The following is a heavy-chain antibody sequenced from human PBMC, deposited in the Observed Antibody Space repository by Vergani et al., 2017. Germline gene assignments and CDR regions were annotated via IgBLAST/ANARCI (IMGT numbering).Heavy chain of an antibody. D-gene: IGHD6-19*01. CDR3: ARIPSSGWSYYYYGMDV. V-gene: IGHV2-5*02. J-gene: IGHJ6*02. CDR1: GFSLSTSGVG. CDR2: IDWDADK. Sequence: QITLKESGPTLVKPTQTLTLTCTFSGFSLSTSGVGVGWIRQPPGKALEWLALIDWDADKRYSPSLKSRLTITKDTSKNQVVLTMTNRDPVDTATYYCARIPSSGWSYYYYGMDVWGQGTTVTVSS.